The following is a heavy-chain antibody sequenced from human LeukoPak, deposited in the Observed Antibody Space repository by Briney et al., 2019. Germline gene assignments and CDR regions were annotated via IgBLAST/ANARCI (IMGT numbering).Heavy chain of an antibody. D-gene: IGHD1-20*01. V-gene: IGHV1-24*01. CDR2: FDPEDGET. CDR3: ATGFHNWNDTYYYYGMDV. J-gene: IGHJ6*02. Sequence: GASVKVSCKVSGYTLTELSMHWVRQAPGKGLEWMGGFDPEDGETIYAQKFQGRVTMTEDTSTDTAYMELSSLRSEDTAVYYCATGFHNWNDTYYYYGMDVWGQGTTVTVSS. CDR1: GYTLTELS.